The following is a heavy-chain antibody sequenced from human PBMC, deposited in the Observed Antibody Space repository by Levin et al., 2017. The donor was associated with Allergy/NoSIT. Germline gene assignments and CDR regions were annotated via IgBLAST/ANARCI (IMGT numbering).Heavy chain of an antibody. CDR1: GSTTSLFY. V-gene: IGHV4-59*01. CDR3: ARDTGGWYFDR. CDR2: TNHSGST. J-gene: IGHJ5*02. Sequence: SETLSLTCTVSGSTTSLFYWNWIRQTPGKGLEWIGYTNHSGSTKYNPSLKSRVTISLDKSKNQFSLLLTSVTAADTAVYYCARDTGGWYFDRWGQGTLVTVSS. D-gene: IGHD3-16*01.